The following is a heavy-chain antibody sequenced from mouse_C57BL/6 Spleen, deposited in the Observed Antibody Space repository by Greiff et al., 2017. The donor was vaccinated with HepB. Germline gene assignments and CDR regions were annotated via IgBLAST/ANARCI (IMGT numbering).Heavy chain of an antibody. D-gene: IGHD1-1*01. Sequence: VQLQQSGAELVKPGASVKISCKASGYAFSSYWMNWVKQRPGKGLEWIGQIYPGDGDTNYNGKFKGKATLTADKSSSTAYMQLSSLTSEDSAVYFCARFVITTDWYFDVWGTGTTVTVSS. CDR3: ARFVITTDWYFDV. CDR1: GYAFSSYW. CDR2: IYPGDGDT. J-gene: IGHJ1*03. V-gene: IGHV1-80*01.